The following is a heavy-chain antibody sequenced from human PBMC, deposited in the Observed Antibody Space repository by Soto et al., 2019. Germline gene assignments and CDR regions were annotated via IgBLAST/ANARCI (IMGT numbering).Heavy chain of an antibody. J-gene: IGHJ4*02. Sequence: QVQLQQSGAGLLKPSETLSLTCDVYGGSFSDYIWTWIRQTPGKGLQWIGQINHSGSANYNPSLKRRVTLSVHTSSSQFSLELSSVTAADTAVYYCARGLISGSHYSGGWYYFDSWGQGTQVTVSS. CDR1: GGSFSDYI. CDR2: INHSGSA. V-gene: IGHV4-34*01. D-gene: IGHD1-26*01. CDR3: ARGLISGSHYSGGWYYFDS.